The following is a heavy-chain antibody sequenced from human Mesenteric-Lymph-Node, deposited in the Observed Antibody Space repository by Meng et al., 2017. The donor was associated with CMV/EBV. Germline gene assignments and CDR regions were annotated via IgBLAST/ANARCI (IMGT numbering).Heavy chain of an antibody. Sequence: GGSLRLSCAASGFTFSHYAMHWVRQAPGKGLEWVAFIRYDVSDEYYADSVKGRFTISRDNSKNTVYLQMNSLRVEDTAVYSCAKDKGVRYLEWFSVRGQKTMVTVSS. CDR2: IRYDVSDE. D-gene: IGHD3-3*01. J-gene: IGHJ4*02. V-gene: IGHV3-30*02. CDR1: GFTFSHYA. CDR3: AKDKGVRYLEWFSV.